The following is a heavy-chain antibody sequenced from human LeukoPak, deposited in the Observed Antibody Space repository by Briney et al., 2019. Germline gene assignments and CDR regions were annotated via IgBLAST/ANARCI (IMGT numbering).Heavy chain of an antibody. CDR1: GFTFSSYA. Sequence: TGGSLRLSCAASGFTFSSYAMSWVRQAPGKGLEWVSSISGSGGSTYYADSVKGRFTISRDNSKNTLYLQMDSLRAEDTAVYYCARGIAVAGTVASFDYWGQGTLVTVSS. V-gene: IGHV3-23*01. D-gene: IGHD6-19*01. J-gene: IGHJ4*02. CDR3: ARGIAVAGTVASFDY. CDR2: ISGSGGST.